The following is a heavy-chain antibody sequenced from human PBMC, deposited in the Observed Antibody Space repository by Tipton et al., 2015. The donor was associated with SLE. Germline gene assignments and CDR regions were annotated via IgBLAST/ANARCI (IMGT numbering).Heavy chain of an antibody. J-gene: IGHJ4*02. CDR3: ARGRFSPDY. Sequence: TLSLTCTVSGGSISSTSDYWGWIRQPPGKGLEWIGSIYYSGSTFHNPSLRSRVTISVDTSKNQFSLKLSSVTAADTAVYYCARGRFSPDYWGQGTLVTVSS. D-gene: IGHD3-3*01. CDR2: IYYSGST. CDR1: GGSISSTSDY. V-gene: IGHV4-39*07.